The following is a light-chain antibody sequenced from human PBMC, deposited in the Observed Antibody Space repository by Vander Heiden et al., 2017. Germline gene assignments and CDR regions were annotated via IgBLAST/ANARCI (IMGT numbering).Light chain of an antibody. CDR3: QQYDSPPRT. V-gene: IGKV3-20*01. J-gene: IGKJ2*01. CDR1: QSVRSSH. CDR2: GTS. Sequence: EIVLTQSPGTLSLSPGEIATLSCRASQSVRSSHLAWYQQKPGQAPRLLIYGTSSRATGIPDRFSGSGSGTDFTLTISRLEPEDFAVYYCQQYDSPPRTFGQGTKLENK.